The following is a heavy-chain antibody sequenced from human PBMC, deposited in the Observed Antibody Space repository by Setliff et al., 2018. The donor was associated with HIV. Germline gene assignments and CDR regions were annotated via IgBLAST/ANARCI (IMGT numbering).Heavy chain of an antibody. Sequence: SETLSLTCTVSGGSVSSDSNYWGWIRQPPGKGLEWIGSIYYSGNTYYKPSLKSRITISVDTSKNQFSLRLSSVTAADTAVYYCARGPVYSSTIDYWGQGTMVTVSS. V-gene: IGHV4-39*01. CDR3: ARGPVYSSTIDY. CDR1: GGSVSSDSNY. J-gene: IGHJ4*03. D-gene: IGHD6-13*01. CDR2: IYYSGNT.